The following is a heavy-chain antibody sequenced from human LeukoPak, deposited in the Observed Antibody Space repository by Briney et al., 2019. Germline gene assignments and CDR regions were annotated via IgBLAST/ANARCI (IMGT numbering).Heavy chain of an antibody. CDR3: AREHMVRGVIDDY. CDR2: IWYGGSNK. CDR1: GFTFSSYG. J-gene: IGHJ4*02. D-gene: IGHD3-10*01. Sequence: GGSLRLSCAASGFTFSSYGMHWVRQAPGKGLEWVAVIWYGGSNKYYADSVKGRFTISRDNSKNTLYLQMNSLRAEDTAVYYCAREHMVRGVIDDYWGQGTLVTVSS. V-gene: IGHV3-33*08.